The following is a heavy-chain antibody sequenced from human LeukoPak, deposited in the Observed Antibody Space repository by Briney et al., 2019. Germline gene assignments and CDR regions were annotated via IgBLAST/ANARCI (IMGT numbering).Heavy chain of an antibody. CDR1: GFTFSNCG. CDR2: IWYDGSNK. Sequence: GGSLRLSCAASGFTFSNCGMHWVRQAPGKGLEWVALIWYDGSNKFYADSVKGRFTISRDNSRGTLYLQMSSLRAEDTAMYYCAKDYSGSYQYFQHWGQGTLVTVSA. CDR3: AKDYSGSYQYFQH. J-gene: IGHJ1*01. V-gene: IGHV3-33*06. D-gene: IGHD1-26*01.